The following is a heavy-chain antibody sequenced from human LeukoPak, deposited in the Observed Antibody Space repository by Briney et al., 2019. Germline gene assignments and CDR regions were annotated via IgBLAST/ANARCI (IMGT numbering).Heavy chain of an antibody. J-gene: IGHJ4*02. Sequence: GGSLRLSCAASGFTFSSHAMNWVRQAPGKGLEWVSTVSTRGATTYYADSVRGRFTISRDNFKNTVYLQMNSLRAEDTAVYYCAKDAGEGSGWYYFDYWGQGTLVTVSS. CDR3: AKDAGEGSGWYYFDY. D-gene: IGHD6-13*01. CDR2: VSTRGATT. CDR1: GFTFSSHA. V-gene: IGHV3-23*01.